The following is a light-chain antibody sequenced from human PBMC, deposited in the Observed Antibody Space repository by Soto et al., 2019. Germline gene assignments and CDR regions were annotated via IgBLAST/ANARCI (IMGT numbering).Light chain of an antibody. CDR1: QSIRSHY. Sequence: ENVLSQTPGTLSLSPRERATLSCTASQSIRSHYLAWYQQKPGQAPRLLIYGASTRATGIPARFSGSGYGTDFTLSISSLEPEDFAVYYCQQRLSWPITFGQGTRLEIK. J-gene: IGKJ5*01. V-gene: IGKV3-11*01. CDR2: GAS. CDR3: QQRLSWPIT.